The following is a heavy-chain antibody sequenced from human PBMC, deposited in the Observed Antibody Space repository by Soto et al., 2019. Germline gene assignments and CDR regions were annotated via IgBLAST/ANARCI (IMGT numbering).Heavy chain of an antibody. Sequence: QITLKESGPTLVKPTQTLTLTCTFSGFSLSTSGVGVGWIRQHPGNPLEWLALIYWDDDKRYSPSLKSRLTITKDTSKNQVVPTMPNMDPVDTATYNRAHTRIGIYDSSANRFDPWGQGTLVTVSS. CDR2: IYWDDDK. V-gene: IGHV2-5*02. CDR3: AHTRIGIYDSSANRFDP. CDR1: GFSLSTSGVG. J-gene: IGHJ5*02. D-gene: IGHD3-22*01.